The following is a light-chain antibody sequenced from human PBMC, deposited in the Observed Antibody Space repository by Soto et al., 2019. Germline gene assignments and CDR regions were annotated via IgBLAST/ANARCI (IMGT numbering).Light chain of an antibody. Sequence: EIVLTQSPATLSLSPGERATLSCRASQSVTKSLAWYQQKPGQAPRLLIFATSHRATDIPTRFSGSGSETDFTLTISSLEPEDFAVYYCHQRQYWPPITFGQGTRLEIK. V-gene: IGKV3-11*01. J-gene: IGKJ5*01. CDR3: HQRQYWPPIT. CDR1: QSVTKS. CDR2: ATS.